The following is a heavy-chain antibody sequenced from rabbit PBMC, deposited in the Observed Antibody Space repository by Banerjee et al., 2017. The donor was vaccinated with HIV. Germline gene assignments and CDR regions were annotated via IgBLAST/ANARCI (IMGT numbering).Heavy chain of an antibody. CDR1: GFDFSTYY. V-gene: IGHV1S7*01. J-gene: IGHJ4*01. Sequence: QLKESGGGLVQPGGSLKLSCKASGFDFSTYYMSWVRQAPGKGLEWIGYIDPVFGSTYYASWVNGRFTISSHNAQNTLYLQMTSLTAADTATYFCARDNTGASGYGYWDLWGPGTLVTIS. D-gene: IGHD6-1*01. CDR2: IDPVFGST. CDR3: ARDNTGASGYGYWDL.